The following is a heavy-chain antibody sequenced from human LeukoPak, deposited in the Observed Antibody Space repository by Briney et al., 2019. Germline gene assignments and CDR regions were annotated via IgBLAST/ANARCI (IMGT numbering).Heavy chain of an antibody. J-gene: IGHJ4*02. CDR1: GYTFTSYG. CDR3: ARGLLGYSSSPGSLGH. D-gene: IGHD6-6*01. CDR2: ISAYNGNT. Sequence: ASVKVSCKASGYTFTSYGISWVRQAPGQGLEWMGWISAYNGNTNYAQKLQGRVTMTTDKSTSTAYMELSSLRSEDTAVYYCARGLLGYSSSPGSLGHWGQGTLVTVSS. V-gene: IGHV1-18*01.